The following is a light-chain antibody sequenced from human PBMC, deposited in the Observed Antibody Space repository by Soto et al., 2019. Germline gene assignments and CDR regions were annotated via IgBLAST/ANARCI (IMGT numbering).Light chain of an antibody. Sequence: EVVLTQSPVTLSLSPGERATLSCRASQSFRGLLAWYQQKPGQAPRLLIYDAYNRATGIPPRFSGSGSGTDFTLTISSLEPEDFALYYCQQYGSSRTFGQGTKVEIK. CDR3: QQYGSSRT. V-gene: IGKV3-11*01. CDR1: QSFRGL. J-gene: IGKJ1*01. CDR2: DAY.